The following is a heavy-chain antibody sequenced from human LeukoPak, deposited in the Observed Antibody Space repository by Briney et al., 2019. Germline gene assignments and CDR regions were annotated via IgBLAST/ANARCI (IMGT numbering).Heavy chain of an antibody. Sequence: PGGSLRLSCAASGFTFDDYGMSWVRQAPGKGLEWVSGINWNGGSTGYADSVKGRFTISRDNAKNPLYLQMNSLRAEDTALYYCARASSHYYYYYMDVWGKGTTVTVSS. CDR3: ARASSHYYYYYMDV. CDR2: INWNGGST. J-gene: IGHJ6*03. CDR1: GFTFDDYG. V-gene: IGHV3-20*04.